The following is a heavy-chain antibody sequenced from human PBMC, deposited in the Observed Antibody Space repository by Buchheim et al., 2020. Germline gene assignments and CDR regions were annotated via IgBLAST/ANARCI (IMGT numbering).Heavy chain of an antibody. CDR1: GYTFTGYY. V-gene: IGHV1-69*01. D-gene: IGHD3-3*01. Sequence: QVQLVQSGAEVKKPGASVKVSCKASGYTFTGYYMHWVRQAPGQGLEWMGGIIPIFGTANYAQKFQGRVTITADESTSTAYMELSSLRSEDTAVYYCARAGPGSLEWLLSYYYYYGMDVWGQGTT. CDR2: IIPIFGTA. CDR3: ARAGPGSLEWLLSYYYYYGMDV. J-gene: IGHJ6*02.